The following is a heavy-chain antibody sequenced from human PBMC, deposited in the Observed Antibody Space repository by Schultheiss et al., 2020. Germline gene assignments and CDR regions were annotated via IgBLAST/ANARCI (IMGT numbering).Heavy chain of an antibody. CDR3: ARDLRTGTFDY. V-gene: IGHV4-34*01. D-gene: IGHD1-7*01. J-gene: IGHJ4*02. CDR1: GGSFSGYY. Sequence: GSLRLSCAVYGGSFSGYYWSWIRQPPGKGLEWIGEINHSGSTNYNPSLKSRVTISVDTSKNQFSLKLSSVTAADTAVYYCARDLRTGTFDYWGQGTLVTVSS. CDR2: INHSGST.